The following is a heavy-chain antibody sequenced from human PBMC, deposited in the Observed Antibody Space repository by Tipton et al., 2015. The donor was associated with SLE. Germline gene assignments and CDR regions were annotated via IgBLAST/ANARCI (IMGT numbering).Heavy chain of an antibody. J-gene: IGHJ4*02. CDR3: ARGDDLSRYLDL. D-gene: IGHD2-21*02. CDR2: IFHTGLT. Sequence: TLSLTCAVSGYSISNNYYGGWIRQPPGKGLEWIGSIFHTGLTYSNPSLKSRVTISVDTSKNQFSLSLTSVTAADTAVYYCARGDDLSRYLDLWGQGTLVTVSS. CDR1: GYSISNNYY. V-gene: IGHV4-38-2*01.